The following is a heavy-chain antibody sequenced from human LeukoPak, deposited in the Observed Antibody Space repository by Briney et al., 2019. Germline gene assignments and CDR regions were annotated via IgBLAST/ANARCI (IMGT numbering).Heavy chain of an antibody. CDR3: GVVAAATMLSDS. D-gene: IGHD2-15*01. Sequence: GRFLSFCSAASGFPISTYGMHWLRQAPGKGLEWLAVLGDDGINTHYADSVKGRFTISRDNSQNTLYLQMSSVRAEDTAVYYCGVVAAATMLSDSWGQGTLVTVSS. CDR2: LGDDGINT. J-gene: IGHJ4*02. V-gene: IGHV3-33*01. CDR1: GFPISTYG.